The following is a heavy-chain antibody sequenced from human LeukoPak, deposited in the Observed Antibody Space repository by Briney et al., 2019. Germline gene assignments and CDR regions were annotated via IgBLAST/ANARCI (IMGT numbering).Heavy chain of an antibody. V-gene: IGHV3-9*01. CDR2: ISWNSGSI. Sequence: GGSLRLSCAASGFTFDDYAMHWVRQAPGKGLEWVSGISWNSGSIGYADSVKGSFTISRDNAKNSLYLQMNSLRAEDTALYYCAKDRVAVSGRDYYYYGMDVWGQRTTVTVSS. CDR1: GFTFDDYA. CDR3: AKDRVAVSGRDYYYYGMDV. D-gene: IGHD6-19*01. J-gene: IGHJ6*02.